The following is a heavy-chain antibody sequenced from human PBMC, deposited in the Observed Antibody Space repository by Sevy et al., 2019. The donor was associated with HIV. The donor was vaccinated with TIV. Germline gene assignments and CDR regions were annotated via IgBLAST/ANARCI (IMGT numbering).Heavy chain of an antibody. CDR3: ARLNYGDYSNYFDP. CDR2: IYYSGTT. V-gene: IGHV4-39*01. J-gene: IGHJ5*02. CDR1: GGSISSNSYY. D-gene: IGHD4-17*01. Sequence: SETLSLTCTVSGGSISSNSYYWVWIRQSPGKGLEWIGSIYYSGTTYYNPSLKSRVTISIDTSKTQFSLKLSSVTAADTAIFYCARLNYGDYSNYFDPWGQGSLVTVSS.